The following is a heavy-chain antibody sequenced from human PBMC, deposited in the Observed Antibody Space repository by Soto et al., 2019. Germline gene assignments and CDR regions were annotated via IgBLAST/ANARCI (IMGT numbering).Heavy chain of an antibody. J-gene: IGHJ3*02. CDR2: MNPNSGNT. CDR1: GYTFTSYD. D-gene: IGHD3-16*02. V-gene: IGHV1-8*01. Sequence: GASVKVSCKASGYTFTSYDINWVRQATGQGLEWMGWMNPNSGNTGYAQKFQGRVTMTGNTSISTAYMELSSLRSEDTAVYYCARGPHFTYDYIWGSYRYDAFDIWGQGTMVTVSS. CDR3: ARGPHFTYDYIWGSYRYDAFDI.